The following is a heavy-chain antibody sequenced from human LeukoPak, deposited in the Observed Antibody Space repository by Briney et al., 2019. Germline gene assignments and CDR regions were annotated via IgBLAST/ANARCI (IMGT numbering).Heavy chain of an antibody. CDR3: ANRLGGEYYFDY. V-gene: IGHV3-23*01. J-gene: IGHJ4*02. Sequence: PGGSLRLSCAASGLTFSSYAMSWVRQAPGKGLDWVSAISVSGGSTYYAGSVKGRFTISRDNSKNTLYLQMNSLRAEDTAVYYCANRLGGEYYFDYWGQGTLVTVSS. CDR2: ISVSGGST. D-gene: IGHD3-16*01. CDR1: GLTFSSYA.